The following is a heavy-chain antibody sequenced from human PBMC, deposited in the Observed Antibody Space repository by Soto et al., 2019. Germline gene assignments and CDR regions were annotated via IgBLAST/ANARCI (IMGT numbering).Heavy chain of an antibody. V-gene: IGHV3-74*01. Sequence: GGSLRLSCAASGFTFSSYWMHWVRQAPGKGLVWVSRINSVGSTTSSAASVKGRFTISRANSKNPLFLQMNSLRAEDSALYYCAKERWAAAGTPTLDYWGQGTLVTVS. CDR2: INSVGSTT. CDR1: GFTFSSYW. CDR3: AKERWAAAGTPTLDY. J-gene: IGHJ4*02. D-gene: IGHD6-13*01.